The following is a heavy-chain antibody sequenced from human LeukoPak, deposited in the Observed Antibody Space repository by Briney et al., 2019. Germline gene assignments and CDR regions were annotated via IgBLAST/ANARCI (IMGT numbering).Heavy chain of an antibody. CDR2: ISTSTTTI. D-gene: IGHD3-3*01. J-gene: IGHJ4*02. V-gene: IGHV3-48*01. CDR1: GFTFSSYS. CDR3: ARSESAWAFDN. Sequence: GGSLRLSCEASGFTFSSYSMNWVRQAPGKGLEWISYISTSTTTIYYANSVKGRFTISRDNSKRMLCLQMNSLRAEDTAVYYCARSESAWAFDNWGQGTLVTVSS.